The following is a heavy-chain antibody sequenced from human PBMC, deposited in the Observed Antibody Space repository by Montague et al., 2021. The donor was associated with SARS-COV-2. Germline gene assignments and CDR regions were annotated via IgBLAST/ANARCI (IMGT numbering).Heavy chain of an antibody. V-gene: IGHV4-39*02. CDR3: ASSYYYGSGTYVYNYYMDV. CDR1: GGSVSSSSYY. Sequence: SETLSLTCTVSGGSVSSSSYYWGWIRQPPGRGLEWVVSISYSARTYFTPSLKSRLTISVASSQNHFSLRLSSVTAAATAVYYCASSYYYGSGTYVYNYYMDVGGKGTTVTVSS. CDR2: ISYSART. J-gene: IGHJ6*03. D-gene: IGHD3-10*01.